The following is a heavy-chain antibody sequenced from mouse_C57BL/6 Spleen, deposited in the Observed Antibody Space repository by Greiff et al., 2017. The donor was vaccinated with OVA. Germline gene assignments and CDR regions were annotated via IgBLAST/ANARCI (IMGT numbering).Heavy chain of an antibody. Sequence: EVQVVESGGGLVKPGGSLKLSCAASGFTFSSYAMSWVRQTPEKRLEWVATISDGGSYTYYPDNVKGRFTISRDNAKNNLYLQMSHLKSEDTAMYYCARDLLWSLWYFDVWGTGTTVTVSS. J-gene: IGHJ1*03. CDR2: ISDGGSYT. V-gene: IGHV5-4*01. CDR1: GFTFSSYA. CDR3: ARDLLWSLWYFDV. D-gene: IGHD2-1*01.